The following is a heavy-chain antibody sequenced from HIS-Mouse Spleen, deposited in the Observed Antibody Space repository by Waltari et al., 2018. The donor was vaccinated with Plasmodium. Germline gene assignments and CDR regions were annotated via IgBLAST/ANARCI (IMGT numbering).Heavy chain of an antibody. CDR3: ARVTSSGVYWYFDL. CDR1: GGSFSGYY. Sequence: QVQLQQWGAGLLKPSETLSLTCAVYGGSFSGYYWSWIRQPPGKGLEWIGEINHSGSTNYTPSLKSLVTISVDTSKNQFSLKLSSVTAADTAVYYCARVTSSGVYWYFDLWGRGTLVTVSS. J-gene: IGHJ2*01. D-gene: IGHD3-3*01. V-gene: IGHV4-34*01. CDR2: INHSGST.